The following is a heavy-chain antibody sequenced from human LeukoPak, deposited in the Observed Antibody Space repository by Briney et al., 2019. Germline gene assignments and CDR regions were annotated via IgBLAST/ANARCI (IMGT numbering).Heavy chain of an antibody. J-gene: IGHJ4*02. V-gene: IGHV4-39*07. D-gene: IGHD3-16*01. Sequence: PSETLSLTCTVSGGSISSSSYYWGWIRQPPGKGLEWIGEINHSGSTNYSPSLKSRVTISVDTSKNQFSLKLSSVTAADTAVYYCARGIILDYWGQGTLVTVSS. CDR2: INHSGST. CDR3: ARGIILDY. CDR1: GGSISSSSYY.